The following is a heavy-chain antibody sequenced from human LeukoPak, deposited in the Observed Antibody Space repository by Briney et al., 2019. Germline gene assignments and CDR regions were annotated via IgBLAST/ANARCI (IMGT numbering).Heavy chain of an antibody. CDR1: EFTFSSYA. V-gene: IGHV3-23*01. CDR2: ISGSDGTT. CDR3: AKVDNWKYGHHDY. Sequence: GGSLRLSCAASEFTFSSYAMSWVRQAPGKGLEWVSAISGSDGTTYYADSVKGRFTISRDNSKYTLSLQMNSLRAEDTAVYYCAKVDNWKYGHHDYWGQGTLVTVSS. J-gene: IGHJ4*02. D-gene: IGHD1-1*01.